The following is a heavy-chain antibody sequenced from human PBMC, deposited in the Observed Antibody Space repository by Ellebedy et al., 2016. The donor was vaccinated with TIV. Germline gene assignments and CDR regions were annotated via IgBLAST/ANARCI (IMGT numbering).Heavy chain of an antibody. V-gene: IGHV3-74*01. Sequence: GESLKISXEVSGFTFSKLWMHWVRQAPGKGLVWVSRINPEETTTNYVDSVKGRFTISRDNAKNSLYLQMNSLRVEDTAVYYCARDVSIWGQGTLVTVSS. J-gene: IGHJ4*01. CDR2: INPEETTT. CDR3: ARDVSI. D-gene: IGHD5/OR15-5a*01. CDR1: GFTFSKLW.